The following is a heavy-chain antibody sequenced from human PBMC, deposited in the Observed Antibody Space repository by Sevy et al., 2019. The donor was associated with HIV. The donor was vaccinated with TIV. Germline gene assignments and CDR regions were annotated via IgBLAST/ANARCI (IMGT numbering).Heavy chain of an antibody. Sequence: GGSLRLSCAASGFTFSSFAMGWVRQAPGKGLDWISVISGTGDYTYYADSVKGRFTNSRYNSKNTLFLQMNSLRAEDTAIFYCAKKMGGGSGMAFLVDYWGQGTLVTVSS. CDR3: AKKMGGGSGMAFLVDY. V-gene: IGHV3-23*01. CDR2: ISGTGDYT. D-gene: IGHD5-18*01. CDR1: GFTFSSFA. J-gene: IGHJ4*02.